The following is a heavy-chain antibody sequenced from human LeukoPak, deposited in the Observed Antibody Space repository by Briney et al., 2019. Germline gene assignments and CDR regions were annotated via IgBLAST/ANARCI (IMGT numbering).Heavy chain of an antibody. Sequence: SETLSLTCTVSGGSISSGGYYWSWIRQPPGKGLEWIGYIYHSGSTYYNPSLKSRVTISVDRSKNQFSLKLSSVTAADTAVYYCARDPYGSGSYDYWGQGTLVTVSS. J-gene: IGHJ4*02. CDR2: IYHSGST. CDR3: ARDPYGSGSYDY. D-gene: IGHD3-10*01. V-gene: IGHV4-30-2*01. CDR1: GGSISSGGYY.